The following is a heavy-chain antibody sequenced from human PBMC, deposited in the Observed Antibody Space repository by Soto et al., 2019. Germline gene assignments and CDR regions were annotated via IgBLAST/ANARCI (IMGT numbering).Heavy chain of an antibody. CDR3: ARGNGFWSGFITFFDY. J-gene: IGHJ4*02. Sequence: QVQLQESGPGLVKPSETLSLTCTVSGGSVSSGSYYWSWIRQPPGKGLEWVGYIYYSGSTNYNPSLTRRVTISVDTSKNQFSLKLSAVTAADTAVYYCARGNGFWSGFITFFDYWGQGTLVTVSS. CDR1: GGSVSSGSYY. V-gene: IGHV4-61*01. CDR2: IYYSGST. D-gene: IGHD3-3*01.